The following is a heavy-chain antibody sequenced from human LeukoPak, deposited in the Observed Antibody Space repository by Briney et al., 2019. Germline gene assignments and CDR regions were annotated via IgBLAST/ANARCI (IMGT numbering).Heavy chain of an antibody. Sequence: GGSLRLSCAASGFTFGSYSMNWVRQAPGKGLEWVAVISYDGSNKYYADSVKGRFTISRDNSKNTLYLQMNSLRAEDTAVYYCARDRGYSSGYFPIDYWGQGTLVTVSS. CDR3: ARDRGYSSGYFPIDY. J-gene: IGHJ4*02. CDR1: GFTFGSYS. CDR2: ISYDGSNK. D-gene: IGHD3-22*01. V-gene: IGHV3-30*03.